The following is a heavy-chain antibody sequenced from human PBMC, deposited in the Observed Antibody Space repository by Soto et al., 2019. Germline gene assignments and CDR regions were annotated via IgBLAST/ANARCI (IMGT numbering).Heavy chain of an antibody. CDR3: TTDDPINRY. CDR1: GFIFSNAW. Sequence: PGGSLRLSWAASGFIFSNAWMSWVRQAPGKGLEWVGRIKSKTNGGTTDYAAPVRGRFSISRDDSKNTLYLQMSSLKTEDTAVYYCTTDDPINRYWGQGTLVTVSS. J-gene: IGHJ4*02. CDR2: IKSKTNGGTT. V-gene: IGHV3-15*01.